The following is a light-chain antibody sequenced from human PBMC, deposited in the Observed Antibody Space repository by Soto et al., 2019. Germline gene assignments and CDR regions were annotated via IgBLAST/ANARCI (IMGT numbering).Light chain of an antibody. CDR1: SSDVGGYNY. CDR2: EVS. Sequence: QSALTQPPSASGSPGQSVTISCTGASSDVGGYNYVSWYQQHPGKAPKLIIYEVSKRPSGVPDRFSGSRSGTSASLAITGLQAEDEADYYCQSYDSSLSAWVFGGGTQLTVL. V-gene: IGLV2-8*01. J-gene: IGLJ3*02. CDR3: QSYDSSLSAWV.